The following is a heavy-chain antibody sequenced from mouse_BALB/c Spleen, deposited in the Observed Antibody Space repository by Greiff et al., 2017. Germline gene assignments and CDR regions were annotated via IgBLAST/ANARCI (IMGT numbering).Heavy chain of an antibody. CDR3: ARGGYGNYFAY. J-gene: IGHJ3*01. CDR2: INPSTGYT. CDR1: GYTFTSYW. V-gene: IGHV1-7*01. Sequence: VQVVESGAELAKPGASVKMSCKASGYTFTSYWMHWVKQRPGQGLEWIGYINPSTGYTEYNQKFKDKATLTADKSSSTAYMQLSSLTSEDSAVYYCARGGYGNYFAYWGQGTLVTVSA. D-gene: IGHD2-10*02.